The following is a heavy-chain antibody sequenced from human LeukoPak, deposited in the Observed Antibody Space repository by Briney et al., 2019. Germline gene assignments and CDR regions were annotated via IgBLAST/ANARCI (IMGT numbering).Heavy chain of an antibody. CDR1: GGSISSGDYY. CDR2: IYYSGST. J-gene: IGHJ4*02. D-gene: IGHD1-14*01. V-gene: IGHV4-30-4*01. Sequence: SETLSLTCTVSGGSISSGDYYWSWIRQPPGKGLEWIGYIYYSGSTYYNPSLKSRVTISVDTSKNQFSLRLSSVTAADTAVYYCARARNGITYDYWGQGTLVTVSS. CDR3: ARARNGITYDY.